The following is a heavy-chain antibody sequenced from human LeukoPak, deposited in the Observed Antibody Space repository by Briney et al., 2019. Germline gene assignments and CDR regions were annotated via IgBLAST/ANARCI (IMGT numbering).Heavy chain of an antibody. J-gene: IGHJ4*02. Sequence: PSETLSLTCTVSGGSISSYYWSWIRQPPGKGLEWIGYIYYSRSTNYNPSLKSRVTISVDTSKNQFSLKLSSVTAADTAVYYCARGPDIVVGQTIVRGVIPPYFDYWGQGTLVTVSS. CDR2: IYYSRST. V-gene: IGHV4-59*01. CDR3: ARGPDIVVGQTIVRGVIPPYFDY. CDR1: GGSISSYY. D-gene: IGHD3-10*01.